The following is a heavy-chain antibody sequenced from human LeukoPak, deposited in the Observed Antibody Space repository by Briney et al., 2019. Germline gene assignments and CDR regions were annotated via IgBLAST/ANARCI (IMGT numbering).Heavy chain of an antibody. Sequence: ASVKVSCKASGGTFSSYVINWVRQAPGQGLEWMGGIIPIFGTANYAQKFQGRVTITADKSTSTAYMELSSLRSEDTAVYYCARGRGTSGSNRDFYYYYYMDVWGKGTTVTVSS. V-gene: IGHV1-69*06. J-gene: IGHJ6*03. D-gene: IGHD2-15*01. CDR3: ARGRGTSGSNRDFYYYYYMDV. CDR2: IIPIFGTA. CDR1: GGTFSSYV.